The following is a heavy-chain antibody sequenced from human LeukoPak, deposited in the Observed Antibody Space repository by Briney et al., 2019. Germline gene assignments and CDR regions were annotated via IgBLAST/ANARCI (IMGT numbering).Heavy chain of an antibody. V-gene: IGHV1-69*05. J-gene: IGHJ4*02. CDR2: IIPIFGTA. CDR1: GGTFSSYA. CDR3: ARGGFWFGSGYYYYFDY. D-gene: IGHD3-3*01. Sequence: GASVKVPCKASGGTFSSYAISWVRQAPGQGLEWMGRIIPIFGTANYAQKFQGRVTITTDESTSTAYMELSSLRSEDTAVYYCARGGFWFGSGYYYYFDYWGQGTLVTVSS.